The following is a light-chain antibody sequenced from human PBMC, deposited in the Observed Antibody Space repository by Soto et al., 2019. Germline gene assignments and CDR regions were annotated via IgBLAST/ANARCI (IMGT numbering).Light chain of an antibody. J-gene: IGKJ1*01. V-gene: IGKV3-20*01. CDR3: HQYGTSPST. CDR1: QSVGSNF. Sequence: EIVLTQSPGTLSLSPGERAALSCRASQSVGSNFLAWYQQKRGQAPRLLFYGASNRATGIPDRFSGSGSGTDFTLTISRLEPEDFAVYYCHQYGTSPSTFGQGTKVEIK. CDR2: GAS.